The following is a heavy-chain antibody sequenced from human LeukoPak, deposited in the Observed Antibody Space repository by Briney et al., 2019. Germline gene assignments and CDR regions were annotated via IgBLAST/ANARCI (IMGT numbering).Heavy chain of an antibody. CDR3: ARATPRIVVPAGSRFDP. CDR1: GYTFTGYY. CDR2: INPNSGGT. V-gene: IGHV1-2*04. D-gene: IGHD2-2*01. Sequence: EASVKVSCKASGYTFTGYYMHWVRQAPGQGLEWMGWINPNSGGTNYAQKFQGWVTMTRDTSISTAYMELSRLRSDDTAVYYCARATPRIVVPAGSRFDPWGQGTLVTVSS. J-gene: IGHJ5*02.